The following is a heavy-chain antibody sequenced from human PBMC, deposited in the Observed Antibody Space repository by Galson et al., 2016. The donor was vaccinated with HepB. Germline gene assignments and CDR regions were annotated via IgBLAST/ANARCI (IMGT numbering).Heavy chain of an antibody. CDR1: GFTFNTYA. V-gene: IGHV3-23*01. Sequence: SLRLSCAASGFTFNTYAMTWVRQAPGKGLECVATISGNGIGTAYAASGKGRLTISRDNSKSTVYLQMNSLRVEDTAVYYCAKDHTGSTVGWSDGMDVWGQGTRVTVSS. J-gene: IGHJ6*02. D-gene: IGHD1-7*01. CDR3: AKDHTGSTVGWSDGMDV. CDR2: ISGNGIGT.